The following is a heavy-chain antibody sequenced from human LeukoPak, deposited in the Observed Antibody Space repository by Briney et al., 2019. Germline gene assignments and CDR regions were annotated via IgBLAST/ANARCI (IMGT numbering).Heavy chain of an antibody. CDR2: IWHSEST. D-gene: IGHD2-8*01. V-gene: IGHV4-4*02. CDR1: GDSINSPNW. CDR3: AFRNGRALS. J-gene: IGHJ1*01. Sequence: SETLSLTCAVSGDSINSPNWWTWVRQTPEKGLEWIGEIWHSESTNYNPSLKSRVSISINKSANQFSLRLTSVTAADTAIYYCAFRNGRALSGGQGALVTVS.